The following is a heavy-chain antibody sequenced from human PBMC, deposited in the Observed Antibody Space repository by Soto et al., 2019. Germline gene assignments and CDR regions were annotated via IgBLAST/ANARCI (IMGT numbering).Heavy chain of an antibody. D-gene: IGHD3-22*01. Sequence: QVQLQESGPGLVKPSETLSLTCTVSGGSVSSGSYYWSWIRQPPGKGLEWIGYIYYSGSTNYNPSLMSRVTMSVDTSKNQFSLKLSSVTAADTAVYYCARVMRYYDSSGYSRWFDPWGQGTLVTVSS. CDR1: GGSVSSGSYY. J-gene: IGHJ5*02. CDR2: IYYSGST. CDR3: ARVMRYYDSSGYSRWFDP. V-gene: IGHV4-61*01.